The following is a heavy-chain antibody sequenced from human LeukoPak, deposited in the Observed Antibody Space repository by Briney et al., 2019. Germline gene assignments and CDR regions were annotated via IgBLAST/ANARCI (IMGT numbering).Heavy chain of an antibody. CDR1: GYSFTSYW. V-gene: IGHV5-51*01. J-gene: IGHJ5*02. CDR3: ARDSGNYRAWFDP. CDR2: IYPGDSDT. Sequence: GESLKISCKASGYSFTSYWIGWVRQMPGKGLEWMGIIYPGDSDTRYSPSFQGQVTIPADKSISTAYLQWGSLKASDTAMYYCARDSGNYRAWFDPWGQGTLVTVSS. D-gene: IGHD1-26*01.